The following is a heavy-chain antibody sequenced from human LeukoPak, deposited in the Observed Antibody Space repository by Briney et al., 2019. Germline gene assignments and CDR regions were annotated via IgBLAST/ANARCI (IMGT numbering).Heavy chain of an antibody. V-gene: IGHV5-51*01. CDR1: EYSFTSYW. J-gene: IGHJ4*02. CDR2: IYPDDSDI. D-gene: IGHD3-10*01. Sequence: GESLKISCKGSEYSFTSYWIGWVRQMPGKGLEWMGIIYPDDSDIRYSPSFQGQVTISADRSISIAYLQWNSLKASDTAMYYCARQTLGVRGGEWDYWGQGTLVTVSS. CDR3: ARQTLGVRGGEWDY.